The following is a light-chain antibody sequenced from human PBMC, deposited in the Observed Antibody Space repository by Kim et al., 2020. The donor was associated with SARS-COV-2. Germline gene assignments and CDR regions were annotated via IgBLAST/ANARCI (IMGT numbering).Light chain of an antibody. J-gene: IGLJ2*01. Sequence: SYELTQPLSVSVALGQTARITCGGNNMEEKSAHWYQQKPGQAPTVIISRDSSRPSGIPGRFSGSNSGNTATLTISRAQAGDEADYFCQVWDSSAAVVFGGGTQLTVL. CDR2: RDS. V-gene: IGLV3-9*01. CDR3: QVWDSSAAVV. CDR1: NMEEKS.